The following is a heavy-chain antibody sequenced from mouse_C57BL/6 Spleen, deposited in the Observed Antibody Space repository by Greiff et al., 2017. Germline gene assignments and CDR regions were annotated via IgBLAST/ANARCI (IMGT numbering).Heavy chain of an antibody. V-gene: IGHV1-82*01. D-gene: IGHD2-5*01. J-gene: IGHJ2*01. CDR1: GYAFSSSW. Sequence: VQLQQSGPELVKPGASVKISCKASGYAFSSSWMNWVKQRPGKGLEWIGRIYPGDGDTNYNGKFKGKATLTAYKSSSTADMQLSSLTSEDSAVYFCARTYYSNYVDFDYWGQGTTLTVSS. CDR2: IYPGDGDT. CDR3: ARTYYSNYVDFDY.